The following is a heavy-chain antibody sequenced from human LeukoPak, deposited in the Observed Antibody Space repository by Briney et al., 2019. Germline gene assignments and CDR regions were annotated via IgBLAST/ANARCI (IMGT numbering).Heavy chain of an antibody. CDR2: IIPICGTA. CDR3: ARVSGYGKEYYYYYYMDV. D-gene: IGHD5-12*01. V-gene: IGHV1-69*13. CDR1: GGTFSSYA. J-gene: IGHJ6*03. Sequence: SVKVSCKASGGTFSSYAISWVRQAPGQGLEWMGGIIPICGTANYAQKFQGRVTITADESTSTAYMELSSLRSEDTAVYYCARVSGYGKEYYYYYYMDVWGKGTTVTIPS.